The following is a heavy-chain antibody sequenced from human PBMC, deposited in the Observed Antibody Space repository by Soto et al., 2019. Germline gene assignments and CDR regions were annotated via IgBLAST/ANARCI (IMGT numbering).Heavy chain of an antibody. CDR2: ISWNSGSI. J-gene: IGHJ1*01. CDR1: GFTFDDYA. Sequence: EVQLVESGGGLVQPGRSLRLSCAASGFTFDDYAMHWVRQAPGKGLEWVSGISWNSGSIGYADSVKGRFTISRDNAKNSLYLQMNSLRAEDTALYYCAKDTAWYSSSWQYSQHWGQGTLVTVSS. D-gene: IGHD6-13*01. V-gene: IGHV3-9*01. CDR3: AKDTAWYSSSWQYSQH.